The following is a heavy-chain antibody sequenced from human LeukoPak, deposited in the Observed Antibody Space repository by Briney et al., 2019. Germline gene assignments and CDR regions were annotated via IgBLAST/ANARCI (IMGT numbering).Heavy chain of an antibody. Sequence: GESLKISCKGSGHRFTSYWISWVRQMPGKGLEWMGRIDPSDSYTNYSPSFQGHVTISADKSINTAYLQWSSLKDSDTAMYYCARRISYGYYFDYRGQGTLVTVSS. CDR1: GHRFTSYW. D-gene: IGHD5-18*01. CDR2: IDPSDSYT. CDR3: ARRISYGYYFDY. J-gene: IGHJ4*02. V-gene: IGHV5-10-1*01.